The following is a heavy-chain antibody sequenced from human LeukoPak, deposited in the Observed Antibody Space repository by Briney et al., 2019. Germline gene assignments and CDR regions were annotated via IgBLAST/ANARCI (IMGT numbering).Heavy chain of an antibody. CDR3: ARVPVRGSYPFDY. V-gene: IGHV3-21*01. CDR2: ISSSSSYI. CDR1: GFTFSSYS. J-gene: IGHJ4*02. D-gene: IGHD1-26*01. Sequence: GGSLRLSCAASGFTFSSYSMNWVRQAPGKGLEWVSSISSSSSYIYYADSVKGRFTISRDNAKNSLYLQMNSLRAEDTAVYYCARVPVRGSYPFDYWGQGTLVTVSS.